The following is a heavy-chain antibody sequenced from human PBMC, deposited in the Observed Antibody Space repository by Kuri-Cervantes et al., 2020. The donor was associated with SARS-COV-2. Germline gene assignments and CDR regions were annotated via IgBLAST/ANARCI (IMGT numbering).Heavy chain of an antibody. Sequence: GESLKISCAASGFTVSSNYMSWVRQAPGKGLEWVSYISSSSSYTNYADSVKGRFTISRDNAKNSLYLQMNSLRAEDTAVYYCARVDGDYYDAFDIWGQGTMVTVSS. V-gene: IGHV3-11*06. CDR2: ISSSSSYT. J-gene: IGHJ3*02. CDR1: GFTVSSNY. D-gene: IGHD4-17*01. CDR3: ARVDGDYYDAFDI.